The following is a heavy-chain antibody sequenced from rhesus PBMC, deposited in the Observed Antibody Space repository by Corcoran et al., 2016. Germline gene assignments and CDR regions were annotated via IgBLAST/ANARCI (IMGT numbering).Heavy chain of an antibody. J-gene: IGHJ4*01. D-gene: IGHD6-31*01. CDR2: ISNGGSST. V-gene: IGHV3-178*01. Sequence: EVQLVESGGGLAKPGGSLRLSCAVSGFTFRAYYRDWVRQAPGKGLEWVSRISNGGSSTWYADSVKGRFTISRENAKNTLYLQMNSRRAEDTAVYYCARDAWYSSGSIDSWGQGVLVTVSS. CDR1: GFTFRAYY. CDR3: ARDAWYSSGSIDS.